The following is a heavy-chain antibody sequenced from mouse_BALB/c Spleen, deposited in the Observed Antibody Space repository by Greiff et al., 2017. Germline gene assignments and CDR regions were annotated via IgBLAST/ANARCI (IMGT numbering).Heavy chain of an antibody. D-gene: IGHD2-3*01. CDR2: ISSGSSTI. CDR3: ARSEYGYYGWFAY. Sequence: EVQVVESGGGLVQPGGSRKLSCAASGFTFSSFGMHWVRQAPEKGLEWVAYISSGSSTIYYADTVKGRFTISRDNPKNTLFLQMTSLRSEDTAMYYCARSEYGYYGWFAYWGQGTLVTVSA. CDR1: GFTFSSFG. J-gene: IGHJ3*01. V-gene: IGHV5-17*02.